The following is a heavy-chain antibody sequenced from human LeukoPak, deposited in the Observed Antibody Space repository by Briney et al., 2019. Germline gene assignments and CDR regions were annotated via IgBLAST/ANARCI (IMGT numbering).Heavy chain of an antibody. Sequence: VASVKVSCKASGYTFTSYGISWVRQAPGQGLEWMGWISAYNGNTNYAQKFQGRVTMTTDTSTSTAYMELSRLRSDDTAVYYCAYDRYCGGDCWAADYWGQGTLVTVSS. V-gene: IGHV1-18*01. CDR3: AYDRYCGGDCWAADY. CDR1: GYTFTSYG. D-gene: IGHD2-21*02. CDR2: ISAYNGNT. J-gene: IGHJ4*02.